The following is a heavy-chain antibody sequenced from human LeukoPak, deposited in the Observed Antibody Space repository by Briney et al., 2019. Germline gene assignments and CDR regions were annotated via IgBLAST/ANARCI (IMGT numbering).Heavy chain of an antibody. CDR1: GFTFSSYA. CDR2: ISYDGSNK. J-gene: IGHJ4*02. Sequence: PGGSLRLSCAASGFTFSSYAMHWVRQAPGKGLEWVAVISYDGSNKYYADSVKGRFTISRDNSKNTLYLQMNSLRAEDTAVYYCARWPGDGYNDYWGQGTLVTVSS. V-gene: IGHV3-30*04. D-gene: IGHD5-24*01. CDR3: ARWPGDGYNDY.